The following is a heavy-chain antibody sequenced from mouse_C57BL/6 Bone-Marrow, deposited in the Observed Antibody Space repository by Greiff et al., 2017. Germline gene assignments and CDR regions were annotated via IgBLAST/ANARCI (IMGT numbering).Heavy chain of an antibody. CDR2: IDPSDSYT. CDR3: ARERDYYGSSPYWYFDV. V-gene: IGHV1-50*01. CDR1: GYTFTSYW. D-gene: IGHD1-1*01. J-gene: IGHJ1*03. Sequence: QVQLQQPGAELVKPGASVKLSCKASGYTFTSYWMQWVKQRPGQGLEWIGEIDPSDSYTNYNQKFKGKATLTVDTSSSKAYMQLSSLTSEDSAVYYCARERDYYGSSPYWYFDVWGTGTTVTVSS.